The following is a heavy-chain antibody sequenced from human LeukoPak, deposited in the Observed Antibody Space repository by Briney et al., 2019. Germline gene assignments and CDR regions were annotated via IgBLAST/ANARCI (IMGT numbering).Heavy chain of an antibody. J-gene: IGHJ4*02. CDR3: ARDATGSSDY. D-gene: IGHD1-26*01. Sequence: GGSLRLSCAASVFPFGSYSMNWVRQAPGKGLELVSHIFGGGGTTTVYADSVKGRFTVSRDDAKNSLYLQMSSLRAEDTAIYYCARDATGSSDYWGQGTLVTVSS. CDR1: VFPFGSYS. CDR2: IFGGGGTTT. V-gene: IGHV3-48*04.